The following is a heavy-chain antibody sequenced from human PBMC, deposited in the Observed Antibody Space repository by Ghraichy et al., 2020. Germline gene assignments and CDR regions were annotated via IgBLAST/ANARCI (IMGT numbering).Heavy chain of an antibody. J-gene: IGHJ5*02. Sequence: GGSLRLSCAASGFTFSSYAMSWVRQAPGKGLEWVSAISGSGGSTYYTDSVKGRFTISRDNSKNTLYLQMNSLRAEDTAVYYCAKYGIVGATKENWFDPWGQGTLVTVSS. V-gene: IGHV3-23*01. D-gene: IGHD1-26*01. CDR3: AKYGIVGATKENWFDP. CDR1: GFTFSSYA. CDR2: ISGSGGST.